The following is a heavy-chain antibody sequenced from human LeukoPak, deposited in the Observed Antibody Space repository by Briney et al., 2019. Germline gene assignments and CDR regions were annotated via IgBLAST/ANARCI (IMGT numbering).Heavy chain of an antibody. CDR1: GYTFTSYG. CDR2: ISAYNGNT. V-gene: IGHV1-18*01. J-gene: IGHJ4*02. CDR3: ARASDILTGYYVYYFDY. Sequence: ASVKVSCKASGYTFTSYGISWVRQAPGQGLEWMGWISAYNGNTNYAQKLQGRVTMTTDTSTSTAYMELRSLRSDDTAVYYCARASDILTGYYVYYFDYWGQGTLVTVSS. D-gene: IGHD3-9*01.